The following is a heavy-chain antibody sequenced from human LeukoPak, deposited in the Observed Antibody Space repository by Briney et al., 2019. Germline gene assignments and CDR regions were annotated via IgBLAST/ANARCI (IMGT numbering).Heavy chain of an antibody. Sequence: PGGSLRLSCATSGFTFTNAWMNWVRQAPGKGLEWVGRIRSNSDGGTIDYAAPVKGRFTLSRDDSKNTLYLQMNSLQTEDTAVYYCATDFYDSTWGQGTLVTVSS. J-gene: IGHJ5*02. D-gene: IGHD3-22*01. CDR3: ATDFYDST. CDR1: GFTFTNAW. V-gene: IGHV3-15*07. CDR2: IRSNSDGGTI.